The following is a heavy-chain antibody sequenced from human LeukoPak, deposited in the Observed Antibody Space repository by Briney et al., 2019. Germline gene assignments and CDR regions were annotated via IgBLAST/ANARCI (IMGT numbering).Heavy chain of an antibody. V-gene: IGHV4-34*01. CDR3: ARAIGVVIISYFDY. D-gene: IGHD3-3*01. CDR1: GGSFSGYY. J-gene: IGHJ4*02. CDR2: INHSGST. Sequence: SETLSLTCAVYGGSFSGYYWSWIRQLPGKGLEWIGEINHSGSTNYNPSLKSRVTISVDTSKNQFSLKLSSVTAADTAVYYCARAIGVVIISYFDYWGQGTLVTVSS.